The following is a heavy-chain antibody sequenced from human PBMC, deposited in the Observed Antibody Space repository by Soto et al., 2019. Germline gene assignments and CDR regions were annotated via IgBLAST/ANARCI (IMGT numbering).Heavy chain of an antibody. J-gene: IGHJ5*02. CDR3: ARVKYLYTWFDP. CDR1: GGSISSYY. Sequence: SETLSLTCTVSGGSISSYYWSWIRQPPGKGLEWIGYIYYSGSTNYNPSLKSRVTISVDTSKNQFSLKLSSVTAADTAVYYCARVKYLYTWFDPWGQGTLVPVSP. V-gene: IGHV4-59*01. D-gene: IGHD2-2*02. CDR2: IYYSGST.